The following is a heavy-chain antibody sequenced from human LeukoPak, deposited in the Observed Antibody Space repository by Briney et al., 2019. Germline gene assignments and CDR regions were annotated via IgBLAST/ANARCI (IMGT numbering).Heavy chain of an antibody. D-gene: IGHD3-10*01. CDR2: IYYSGST. CDR1: GGSISTISYY. CDR3: ARHRGGSGSDNAFDI. V-gene: IGHV4-39*01. J-gene: IGHJ3*02. Sequence: SETLSLTCTVAGGSISTISYYWGWIRQPPGNGLEWIGSIYYSGSTYYNSSLKSRFTISVDTSKNQLSLKLSSVTAADTAVYFCARHRGGSGSDNAFDIWGQGTMVTVSS.